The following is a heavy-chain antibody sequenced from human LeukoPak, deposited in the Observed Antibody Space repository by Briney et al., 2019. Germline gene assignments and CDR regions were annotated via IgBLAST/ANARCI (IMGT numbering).Heavy chain of an antibody. CDR1: GGSISSSSYY. CDR3: ARHSGYSYGYAYYYCYMDV. J-gene: IGHJ6*03. D-gene: IGHD5-18*01. Sequence: PSETLSLTCTVSGGSISSSSYYWGWLRQPPGQGLEWIVNIYYSVRTYHNPSCKSRVTISVDTSKNQFSLKLSSVTAADPAVYYCARHSGYSYGYAYYYCYMDVWGKGTTVTVSS. CDR2: IYYSVRT. V-gene: IGHV4-39*01.